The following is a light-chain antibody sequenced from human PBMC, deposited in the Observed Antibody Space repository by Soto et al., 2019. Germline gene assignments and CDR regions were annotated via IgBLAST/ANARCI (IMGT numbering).Light chain of an antibody. J-gene: IGKJ2*01. CDR1: QSISSY. CDR2: AAS. CDR3: QQSYSKPYT. Sequence: DIQMTQSPSSLSASVGDRVTITCRASQSISSYLNWYQQKPGKAPKLLIYAASSLQSVVPSRFSGSGSGTDFTLTISSLQPEDFTTYYCQQSYSKPYTFGQGTKLEIK. V-gene: IGKV1-39*01.